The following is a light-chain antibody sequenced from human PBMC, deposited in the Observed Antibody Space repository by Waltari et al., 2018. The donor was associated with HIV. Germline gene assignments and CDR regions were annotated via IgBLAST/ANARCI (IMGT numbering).Light chain of an antibody. CDR2: DVN. V-gene: IGLV2-14*03. Sequence: QSALTQPASVSGSPGQSITVSCSGTASDLRAYNYVSWFQQHPDKAPQLLIFDVNKRPSGVSNLFSGAKSGSTASLTISGLQPDGESDYFCCSYTTSGTWVFGGGTRVTVL. J-gene: IGLJ3*02. CDR3: CSYTTSGTWV. CDR1: ASDLRAYNY.